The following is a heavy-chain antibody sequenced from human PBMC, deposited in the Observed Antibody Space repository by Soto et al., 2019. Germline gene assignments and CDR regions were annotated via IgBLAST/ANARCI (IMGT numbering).Heavy chain of an antibody. CDR2: IWYDGSNK. D-gene: IGHD6-19*01. CDR3: ASDAQSLTPYALDF. CDR1: GFTFSGHA. J-gene: IGHJ6*02. Sequence: VQGVESGGGVVQPGRSLRLSCTASGFTFSGHAMHWVRQPPGKGLEWVAQIWYDGSNKYYADSVKGRFTISRDNSKSTRYGHRYSLRVEDTAVYYCASDAQSLTPYALDFWGQGTSVTVSS. V-gene: IGHV3-33*01.